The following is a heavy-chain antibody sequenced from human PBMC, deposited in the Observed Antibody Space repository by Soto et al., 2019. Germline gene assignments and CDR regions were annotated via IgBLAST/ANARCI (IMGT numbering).Heavy chain of an antibody. J-gene: IGHJ3*02. V-gene: IGHV1-69*06. CDR2: IIPIFGTA. D-gene: IGHD3-10*02. Sequence: QVQLVQSGAEVKKPGSSVKVSCKASGGTFSSYAISWVRQAPGQGLEWMGGIIPIFGTANYAQKFQGRVTITADKSTSTAYMELSSLRSEDTAVYYCERCRQIRMLLCRDAFDIWGQGTMVTVSS. CDR1: GGTFSSYA. CDR3: ERCRQIRMLLCRDAFDI.